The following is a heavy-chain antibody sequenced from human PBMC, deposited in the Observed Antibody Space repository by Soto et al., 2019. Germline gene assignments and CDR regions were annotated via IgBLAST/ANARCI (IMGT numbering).Heavy chain of an antibody. J-gene: IGHJ5*02. CDR3: ARDAEHSSGCYSELYNLFDP. V-gene: IGHV3-33*01. D-gene: IGHD6-19*01. Sequence: PGGSLRLSCAASGFTFGSYGMHWVRQAPGKGLEWVAVIWYDGSNKYYADSVKGRFTISRDNSKNTLYLQMNSLRAEDAAVYYCARDAEHSSGCYSELYNLFDPWGQGTLVTVSP. CDR2: IWYDGSNK. CDR1: GFTFGSYG.